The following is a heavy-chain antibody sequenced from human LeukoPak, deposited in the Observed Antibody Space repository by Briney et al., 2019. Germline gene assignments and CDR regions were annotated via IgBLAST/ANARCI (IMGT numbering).Heavy chain of an antibody. V-gene: IGHV4-61*02. D-gene: IGHD6-25*01. CDR1: GGSLSSGRDS. J-gene: IGHJ5*02. Sequence: SETLSLTCTVSGGSLSSGRDSWSWVRQPAGKGLEWIGRVSSTGSTNYNAALKSRVAISVDTSKNQFSLKLSSVTAADTAVYYCAREGSGDWFDPWGQGTLVTVTS. CDR3: AREGSGDWFDP. CDR2: VSSTGST.